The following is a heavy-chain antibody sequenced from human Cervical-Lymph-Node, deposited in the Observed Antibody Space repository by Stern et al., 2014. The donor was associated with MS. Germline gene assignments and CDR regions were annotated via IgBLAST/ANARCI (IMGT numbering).Heavy chain of an antibody. J-gene: IGHJ4*02. D-gene: IGHD3-22*01. V-gene: IGHV1-58*01. CDR3: AADSTYYDSSGSWFDY. CDR1: GFTFTSSA. Sequence: QLVQSGAEVKKPGTSVKGSCKASGFTFTSSAVQWVRQARGQRLEWIGWIGVGSGNTNYAHKFQERVTMYSDLGTSTDYMALISRRSEDTAVYYCAADSTYYDSSGSWFDYWGPGTLVTVSS. CDR2: IGVGSGNT.